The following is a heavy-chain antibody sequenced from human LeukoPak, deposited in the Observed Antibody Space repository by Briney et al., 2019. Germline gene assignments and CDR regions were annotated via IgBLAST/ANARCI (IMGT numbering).Heavy chain of an antibody. V-gene: IGHV4-34*01. CDR3: ARVTKYSSGWYPRASIWFDP. J-gene: IGHJ5*02. Sequence: PSETLSLTCAVYGGSCGGYYWSWTRQPPGNGLEWIGETNHSGSTNYNPSLKSRVTISVDTSKNQFSLKLSSVTAADTAVYYCARVTKYSSGWYPRASIWFDPWGQGTLVTVSS. D-gene: IGHD6-19*01. CDR1: GGSCGGYY. CDR2: TNHSGST.